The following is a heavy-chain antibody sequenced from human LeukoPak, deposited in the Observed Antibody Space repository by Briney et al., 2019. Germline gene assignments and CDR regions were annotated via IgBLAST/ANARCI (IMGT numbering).Heavy chain of an antibody. J-gene: IGHJ3*02. CDR2: INHSGST. Sequence: SETLSLTCAAYGGSFSGYYWSWVRQPPGKGLEWIGEINHSGSTNYNPPLKSRGTTSVNTSKNQFSLKLSSVTAADTAVYYCARHSRSSCDAFDIWGQGTMVTVSS. CDR3: ARHSRSSCDAFDI. D-gene: IGHD6-13*01. V-gene: IGHV4-34*01. CDR1: GGSFSGYY.